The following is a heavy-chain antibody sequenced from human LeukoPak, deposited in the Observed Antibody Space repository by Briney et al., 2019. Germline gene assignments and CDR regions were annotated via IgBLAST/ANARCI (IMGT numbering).Heavy chain of an antibody. J-gene: IGHJ3*02. CDR2: TYYRSKWYN. D-gene: IGHD1-26*01. CDR1: GDSVSSNSAA. V-gene: IGHV6-1*01. CDR3: ARDYEQNSGSYYDAFDI. Sequence: SQTLSLTCALSGDSVSSNSAAWNWIRQSPSRGLEWLGRTYYRSKWYNDYAVSVKSRITINPDTSKNQFSLQLNSVTPEDTAVYYCARDYEQNSGSYYDAFDIWGQGTMVTVSS.